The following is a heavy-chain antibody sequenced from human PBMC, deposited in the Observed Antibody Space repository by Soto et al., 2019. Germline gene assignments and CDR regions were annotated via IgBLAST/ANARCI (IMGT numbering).Heavy chain of an antibody. D-gene: IGHD3-22*01. CDR2: IIPIFGTA. V-gene: IGHV1-69*06. CDR3: ARVPYYYDSRPPYYDSAYYYYGMDV. Sequence: GASVKVSCKASGGTFSSYAISWVRQAPGQGLEWMGGIIPIFGTANYAQKFQGRVTITADKSTSTAYMELSSLRSEDTAVYYCARVPYYYDSRPPYYDSAYYYYGMDVWGQGTTVTVSS. CDR1: GGTFSSYA. J-gene: IGHJ6*02.